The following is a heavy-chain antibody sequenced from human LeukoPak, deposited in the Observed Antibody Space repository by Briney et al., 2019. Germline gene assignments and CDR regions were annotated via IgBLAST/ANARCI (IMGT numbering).Heavy chain of an antibody. D-gene: IGHD6-6*01. J-gene: IGHJ3*02. V-gene: IGHV1-18*01. CDR3: ARDQQLVDDAFDI. Sequence: ASVKVSCKASGYTFITYDINWVRQATGQGLEWMGWISTYNGNTNYAQKVQGRVTMTTDTSTSTAYMELRTLRSDDTAVYYCARDQQLVDDAFDIWGQGTMVTVFS. CDR2: ISTYNGNT. CDR1: GYTFITYD.